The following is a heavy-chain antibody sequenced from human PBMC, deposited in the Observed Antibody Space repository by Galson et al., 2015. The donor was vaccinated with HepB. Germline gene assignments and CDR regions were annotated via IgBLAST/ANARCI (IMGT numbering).Heavy chain of an antibody. CDR3: ARDPGPDYGDYEGDSYYYYYYGMDV. CDR2: ISSSSSYI. CDR1: GFTFSSYS. J-gene: IGHJ6*02. V-gene: IGHV3-21*01. Sequence: SCAASGFTFSSYSMNWVRQAPGKGLEWVSSISSSSSYIYYADSVKGRFTISRDNAKNSLYLQMNSLRAEDTAVYYCARDPGPDYGDYEGDSYYYYYYGMDVWGQGTTVTVSS. D-gene: IGHD4-17*01.